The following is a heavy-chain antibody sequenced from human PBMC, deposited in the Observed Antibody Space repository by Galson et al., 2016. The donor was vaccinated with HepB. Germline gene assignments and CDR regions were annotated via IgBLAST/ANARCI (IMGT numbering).Heavy chain of an antibody. CDR2: INHSGST. Sequence: SETLSLTCAVSGGSFSSYFWTWFRQPPGEGLEWIGEINHSGSTNYKPSLKSRVTISGGASRNQFSLTLSSVPAADTAVYYCARGRIPIFGVVPVFDYWGQGTLVTVSS. CDR1: GGSFSSYF. CDR3: ARGRIPIFGVVPVFDY. J-gene: IGHJ4*02. V-gene: IGHV4-34*01. D-gene: IGHD3-3*01.